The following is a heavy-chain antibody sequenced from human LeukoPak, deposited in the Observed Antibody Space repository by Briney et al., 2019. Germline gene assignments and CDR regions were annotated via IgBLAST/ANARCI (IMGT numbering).Heavy chain of an antibody. Sequence: GWSLRLSCAASGFTFSNAWMSGVRQAPGKGLEWVGRIKSKTDGGTTDYAARVKGRFTISRDDSKNTLYLQMNSLKTEDTAVYYCTFSSSPYYYYYYMDVWGKGTTVTISS. CDR2: IKSKTDGGTT. V-gene: IGHV3-15*01. CDR1: GFTFSNAW. D-gene: IGHD2-2*01. J-gene: IGHJ6*03. CDR3: TFSSSPYYYYYYMDV.